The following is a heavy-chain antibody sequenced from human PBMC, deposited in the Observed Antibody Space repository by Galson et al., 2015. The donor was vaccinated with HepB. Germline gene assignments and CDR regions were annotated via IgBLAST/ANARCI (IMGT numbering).Heavy chain of an antibody. CDR3: VSSSSPDYYYYMDV. D-gene: IGHD6-13*01. Sequence: SLRLSCAASGFTFSSYALHWVRQAPGKGLEYVSAITSNGGSTYYADSVKGRFTISRDNSKNTLYLQMSSLRAEDTAVYYCVSSSSPDYYYYMDVWGKGTPVTVSS. CDR2: ITSNGGST. CDR1: GFTFSSYA. J-gene: IGHJ6*03. V-gene: IGHV3-64D*06.